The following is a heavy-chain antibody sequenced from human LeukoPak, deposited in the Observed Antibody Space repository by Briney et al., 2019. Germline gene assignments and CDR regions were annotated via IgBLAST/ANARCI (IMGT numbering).Heavy chain of an antibody. D-gene: IGHD3-10*01. J-gene: IGHJ5*01. V-gene: IGHV3-21*01. CDR1: GFTFSSSS. CDR2: ISSSSTYI. Sequence: GGSLRLSCAASGFTFSSSSMNWVRQAPGKGLEWVSFISSSSTYIYYADSVKGRFTISRDDAKNPLYLQMSSLRADDTAVYYCARDRVVSGRFGEVASWGQGTLVTVSS. CDR3: ARDRVVSGRFGEVAS.